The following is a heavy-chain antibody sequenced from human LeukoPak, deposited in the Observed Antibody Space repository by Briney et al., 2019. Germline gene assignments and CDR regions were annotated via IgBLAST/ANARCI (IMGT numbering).Heavy chain of an antibody. CDR1: GGSFSGYY. Sequence: PSETLSLTCAVYGGSFSGYYWSWIRQPPGKGLEWIGEINHSGSTNYNPSLKSRGTISVDTSKNQFSLKLSSVTAADTAVYYCARIIRDYGDYWGQGTLVTVSS. J-gene: IGHJ4*02. CDR2: INHSGST. D-gene: IGHD3-10*01. CDR3: ARIIRDYGDY. V-gene: IGHV4-34*01.